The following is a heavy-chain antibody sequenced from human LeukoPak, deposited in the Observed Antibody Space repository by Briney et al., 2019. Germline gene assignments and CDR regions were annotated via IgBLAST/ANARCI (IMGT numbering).Heavy chain of an antibody. D-gene: IGHD5-18*01. Sequence: GGSLRLSCAASGFNVFSSYMSWVRQAPGKGLEWVSFIYSDGSTIYADSVKGRFTISRDYSKSSIYLLMNSLMAEDTAVYCAWGGHSYGYRQGLDYWGQGALVTV. CDR2: IYSDGST. V-gene: IGHV3-53*01. CDR1: GFNVFSSY. J-gene: IGHJ4*02. CDR3: WGGHSYGYRQGLDY.